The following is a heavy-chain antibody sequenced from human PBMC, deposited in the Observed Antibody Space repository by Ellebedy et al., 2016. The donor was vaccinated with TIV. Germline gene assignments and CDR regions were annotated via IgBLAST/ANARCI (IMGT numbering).Heavy chain of an antibody. Sequence: GGSLRLSCAASGFTFSSYGMHWVRQAPGKGLEWVAGLWFDGDHRYYVDSVKGRFTISRDKSKNTLHLQMNSLRTEDTAVYSCARVYDSYYFDYWGQGTLVTVSS. V-gene: IGHV3-33*08. J-gene: IGHJ4*02. CDR1: GFTFSSYG. D-gene: IGHD3-3*01. CDR2: LWFDGDHR. CDR3: ARVYDSYYFDY.